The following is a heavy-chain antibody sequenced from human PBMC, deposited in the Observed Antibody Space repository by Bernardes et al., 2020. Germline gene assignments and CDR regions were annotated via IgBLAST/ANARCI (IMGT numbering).Heavy chain of an antibody. Sequence: ASVKVSCKASGYTFTSYGISWVRQAPGQGLEWMGWISAYNGNTNYAQKLQGRVTMTTDTSTSTAYMELRSLRSDDTAVYYCARTHGYGVSTSRFDPWGQGTLVTVSS. CDR2: ISAYNGNT. CDR1: GYTFTSYG. V-gene: IGHV1-18*01. D-gene: IGHD4-17*01. CDR3: ARTHGYGVSTSRFDP. J-gene: IGHJ5*02.